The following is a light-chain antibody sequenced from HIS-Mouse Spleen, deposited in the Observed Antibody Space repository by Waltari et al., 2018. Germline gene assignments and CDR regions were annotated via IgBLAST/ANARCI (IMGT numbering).Light chain of an antibody. Sequence: AIWRTHSPSILPASTVDNVTISCRMSQGTSSYLACYQQKPGKAPELLIYAASTLQSGVPSRFSGSGSGTDFTLTISCLQSEDFATYYCQQYYSFPPTFGQGTKVEIK. CDR2: AAS. CDR3: QQYYSFPPT. J-gene: IGKJ1*01. V-gene: IGKV1D-8*02. CDR1: QGTSSY.